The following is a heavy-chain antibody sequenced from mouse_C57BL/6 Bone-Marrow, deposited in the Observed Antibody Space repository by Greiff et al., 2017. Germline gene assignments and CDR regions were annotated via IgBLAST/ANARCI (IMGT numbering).Heavy chain of an antibody. D-gene: IGHD3-3*01. Sequence: EVKLVESGGGLVKPGGSLKLSCAASGFTFSSYAMSWVRQTPEKRLEWVATISDGGSYTYYPDNVKGRFTISRDNAKNNLYLQMSHLKSEDTAMYYCARGRARAMDYWGQGTSVTVSS. J-gene: IGHJ4*01. V-gene: IGHV5-4*03. CDR1: GFTFSSYA. CDR3: ARGRARAMDY. CDR2: ISDGGSYT.